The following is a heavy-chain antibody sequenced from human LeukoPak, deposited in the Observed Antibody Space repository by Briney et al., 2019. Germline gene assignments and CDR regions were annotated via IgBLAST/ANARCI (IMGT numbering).Heavy chain of an antibody. CDR1: GFTLSDHN. CDR3: ARAPSGLDY. D-gene: IGHD2-15*01. V-gene: IGHV3-72*01. CDR2: TTNKAHSYTT. Sequence: PGGSLRLSCAVSGFTLSDHNMDWVRQAPGQGLEWVGRTTNKAHSYTTEYAASVKGRFTISRDDSQNSLYLQMNSLKTDDTAVYYCARAPSGLDYWGQGILVTVSS. J-gene: IGHJ4*02.